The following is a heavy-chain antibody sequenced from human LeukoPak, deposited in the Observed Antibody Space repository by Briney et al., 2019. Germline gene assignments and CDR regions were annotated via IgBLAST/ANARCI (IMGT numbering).Heavy chain of an antibody. V-gene: IGHV4-34*01. CDR1: SEAFTAYY. CDR2: INHVGST. CDR3: ARGQGWPPHFDF. J-gene: IGHJ4*02. Sequence: SETLSLTCAASSEAFTAYYWSWIRQSPEKGLEWIGHINHVGSTNYNPTLRSRVTLSVDTSNSQFSLEVKSVTAADTATYYCARGQGWPPHFDFWGQGALVTVSS. D-gene: IGHD5-24*01.